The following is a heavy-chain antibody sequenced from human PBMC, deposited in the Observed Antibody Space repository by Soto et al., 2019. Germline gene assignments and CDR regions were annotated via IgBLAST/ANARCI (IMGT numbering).Heavy chain of an antibody. J-gene: IGHJ4*02. CDR3: ARVGRRGYSYALQFDY. CDR2: IIPVFGTA. V-gene: IGHV1-69*01. CDR1: GGTFSSYA. D-gene: IGHD5-18*01. Sequence: QVQLVQSGAEVKKPGSSVKVSCKASGGTFSSYAISWVRQAPGQGLEWMGGIIPVFGTANYAQKFPGRVTITADESTSTAYMELSSLRSEDTAVYYCARVGRRGYSYALQFDYWGQGTLVTVSS.